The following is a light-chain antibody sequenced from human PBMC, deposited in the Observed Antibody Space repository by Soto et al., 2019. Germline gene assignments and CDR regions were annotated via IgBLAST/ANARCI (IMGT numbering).Light chain of an antibody. CDR3: QQYQTDPWT. V-gene: IGKV1-5*03. CDR1: QSVGDS. J-gene: IGKJ1*01. CDR2: RAS. Sequence: DIQMTQSPSTLSASVGDRVTITCRASQSVGDSLVWHQQKPGKAPKLLIYRASSLESGVPSTFSGSGSGTEFTLTISSLQPDDFATYYCQQYQTDPWTFGQGTKVEV.